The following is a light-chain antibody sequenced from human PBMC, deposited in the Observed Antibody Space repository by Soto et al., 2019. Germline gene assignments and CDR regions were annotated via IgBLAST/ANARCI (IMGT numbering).Light chain of an antibody. Sequence: EIVMTQSPLSLPVTPGEPASISCRSSQSLLHSDGYNCLDWYLQKPGQSPQLLMYLGSNRAPGVPXXXXXXXXXXXXXXTIXRVEAXXXGVYYCMQALQTPPTFGQGTRVEI. V-gene: IGKV2-28*01. CDR3: MQALQTPPT. CDR2: LGS. CDR1: QSLLHSDGYNC. J-gene: IGKJ1*01.